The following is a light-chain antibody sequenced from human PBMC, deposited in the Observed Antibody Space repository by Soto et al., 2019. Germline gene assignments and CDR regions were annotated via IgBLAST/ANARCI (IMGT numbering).Light chain of an antibody. CDR1: QIVSSDH. J-gene: IGKJ2*01. Sequence: EIVLTQSPGTLSLSPGERATLSCRASQIVSSDHLAWYQQKPGQAPRLLIYGASNRTIGIPDRFSGSGSGTDFTLTISRLEPEDFAVYYCQQYGSSPPYTFGQGTKLVIK. CDR3: QQYGSSPPYT. V-gene: IGKV3-20*01. CDR2: GAS.